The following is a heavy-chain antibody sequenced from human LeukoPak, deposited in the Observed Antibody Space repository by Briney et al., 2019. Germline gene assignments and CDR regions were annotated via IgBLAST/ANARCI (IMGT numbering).Heavy chain of an antibody. CDR2: IYSSVTT. J-gene: IGHJ2*01. CDR3: ARRFVASSHWYFDL. Sequence: PSETLSLTCTVSGGSISSSYWTWIRQPPGRGLEWIGYIYSSVTTNYNPSLKSRVSISAETSKNRFSLKLDAVTAADTAVYFCARRFVASSHWYFDLWGRGIRVTVSS. CDR1: GGSISSSY. D-gene: IGHD2-21*01. V-gene: IGHV4-4*09.